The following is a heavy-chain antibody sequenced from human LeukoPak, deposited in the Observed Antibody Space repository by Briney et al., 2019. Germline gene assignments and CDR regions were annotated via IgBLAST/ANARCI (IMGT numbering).Heavy chain of an antibody. D-gene: IGHD3-10*02. CDR2: ISDGGRAA. CDR3: TRENYVPDS. Sequence: GSLRLXCAASXFTFSHYAMSWVRQAPGKGLEWVASISDGGRAAYYGDSVRGRFTISRDDARNSLFLQMNGLRADDTAVYYCTRENYVPDSWGQGTLVTVSS. J-gene: IGHJ5*02. V-gene: IGHV3-7*03. CDR1: XFTFSHYA.